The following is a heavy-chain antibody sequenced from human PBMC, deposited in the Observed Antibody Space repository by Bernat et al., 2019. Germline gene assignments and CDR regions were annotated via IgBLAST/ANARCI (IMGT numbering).Heavy chain of an antibody. D-gene: IGHD2-21*02. CDR2: INIDGTTT. V-gene: IGHV3-74*01. J-gene: IGHJ4*02. Sequence: EVQLAESGGGLVQPGGSLRLSCAASGFTFRDYWMDWVRQAPGKGPVWVSRINIDGTTTNYADSVKGRFTMSRDNAKNPVYLQMNSLRAEDTAVYYCVRDPNRRLDYWGQGTQVTVSP. CDR3: VRDPNRRLDY. CDR1: GFTFRDYW.